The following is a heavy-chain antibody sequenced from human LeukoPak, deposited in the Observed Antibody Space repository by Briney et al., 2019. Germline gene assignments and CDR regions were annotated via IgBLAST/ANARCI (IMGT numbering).Heavy chain of an antibody. CDR3: AKDLDSSSWNYYYYYGMDV. D-gene: IGHD6-13*01. CDR2: ISYDGSNK. V-gene: IGHV3-30*18. CDR1: GFTFSSYG. Sequence: PGRSLRLSCAASGFTFSSYGMHWVRQAPGKGLEWVAVISYDGSNKYYADSVKGRFTISRDNSKNTLYLQMNSLRAEDTAVYYCAKDLDSSSWNYYYYYGMDVWGQGTTVNVSS. J-gene: IGHJ6*02.